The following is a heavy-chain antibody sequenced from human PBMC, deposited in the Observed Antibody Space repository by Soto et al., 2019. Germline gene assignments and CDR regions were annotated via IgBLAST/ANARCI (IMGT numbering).Heavy chain of an antibody. Sequence: ASVKVSCKASGGTFSSYTISWVRQAPGQGLEWMGRIIPILGIANYAQKFQGRVTITADKSTSTAYMELSSLRSEDTAVYYCARDGGVAYSNQVSVDYWGQGTLVTVSS. CDR2: IIPILGIA. J-gene: IGHJ4*02. CDR3: ARDGGVAYSNQVSVDY. CDR1: GGTFSSYT. V-gene: IGHV1-69*04. D-gene: IGHD4-4*01.